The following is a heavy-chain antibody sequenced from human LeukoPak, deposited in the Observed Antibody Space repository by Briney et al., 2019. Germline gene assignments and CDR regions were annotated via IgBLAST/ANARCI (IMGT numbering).Heavy chain of an antibody. V-gene: IGHV4-59*01. CDR2: IYYTRTT. CDR1: GVSINSYY. D-gene: IGHD3-16*01. Sequence: SETLSLTCTVSGVSINSYYWSWIRQSPGKGLEWIGYIYYTRTTNYNPSLKSRVTMSVDRSMNQFSMKLTSVTAADTAVYYCARGSSWGEHSWGQGTLVTVSS. CDR3: ARGSSWGEHS. J-gene: IGHJ4*02.